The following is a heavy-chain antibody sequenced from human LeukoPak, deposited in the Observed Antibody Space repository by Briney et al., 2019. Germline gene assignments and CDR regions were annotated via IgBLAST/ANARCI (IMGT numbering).Heavy chain of an antibody. Sequence: KPSETLSLTCTVSGGSISSGGYYWSWIRQHPGKGLEWIGYIYYSGSTNYNPSLKSRVTISVDTSKNQFSLKLSSVTAADTAVYYCARSQWELLTSYYYYYGMDVWGQGTTVTVSS. CDR1: GGSISSGGYY. V-gene: IGHV4-61*08. J-gene: IGHJ6*02. D-gene: IGHD1-26*01. CDR3: ARSQWELLTSYYYYYGMDV. CDR2: IYYSGST.